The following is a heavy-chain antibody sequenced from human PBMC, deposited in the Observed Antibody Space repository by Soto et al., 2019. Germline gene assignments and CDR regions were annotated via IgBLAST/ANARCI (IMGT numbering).Heavy chain of an antibody. J-gene: IGHJ1*01. V-gene: IGHV4-31*03. CDR3: ATYCSSTSCYGWDYYDSSGPRQYFQH. Sequence: PSETLSLTCTVSGGSISSGVYYWSWIRQHPGKGLEWIGYIYYSGSTYYNPSLKSRVTISVDTSKNQFSLKLSSVTAADTAVYYCATYCSSTSCYGWDYYDSSGPRQYFQHWGQGTLVTVSS. D-gene: IGHD2-2*01. CDR2: IYYSGST. CDR1: GGSISSGVYY.